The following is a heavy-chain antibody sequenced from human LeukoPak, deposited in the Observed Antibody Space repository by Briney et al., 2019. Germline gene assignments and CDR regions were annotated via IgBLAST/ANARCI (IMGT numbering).Heavy chain of an antibody. CDR1: GGSISSSSYY. V-gene: IGHV4-39*07. CDR2: IYYSGST. D-gene: IGHD6-19*01. CDR3: ARDPWEQWLVPFDY. Sequence: SETLSLTCTVSGGSISSSSYYWGWIRQPPGKGLEWIGSIYYSGSTYYNPSLKSRVTISVDPSKNQFSLKLSSVTAADTAVYYCARDPWEQWLVPFDYWGQGTLVTVSS. J-gene: IGHJ4*02.